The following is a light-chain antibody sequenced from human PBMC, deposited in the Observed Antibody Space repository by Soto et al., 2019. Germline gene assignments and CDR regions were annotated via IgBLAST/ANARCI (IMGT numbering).Light chain of an antibody. CDR2: GGS. V-gene: IGKV3-20*01. J-gene: IGKJ2*01. Sequence: IGWTQSPGPLSLSLGERATLSCRASQSVSTSLLAWYQQKPGQAPRLLICGGSSRATGIPDKFSGSGSGIDFTVAISRLEPEDFAVYFCHCPQYRTSSAYTFGQGTKLEIK. CDR1: QSVSTSL. CDR3: PQYRTSSAYT.